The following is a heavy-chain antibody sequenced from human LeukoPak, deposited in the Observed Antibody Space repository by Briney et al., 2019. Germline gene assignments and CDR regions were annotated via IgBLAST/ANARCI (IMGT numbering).Heavy chain of an antibody. D-gene: IGHD4-17*01. Sequence: GGSLRLSCAASGFTFATYAMSWVRQAPGKGLEWVSTLSGSGASTYFADSVKGRFAISRDNTKNTLYLKMNSLRAEDTAVYYCAKDRGRSTVTTGLDYWGQGTLVTVSS. CDR2: LSGSGAST. CDR1: GFTFATYA. V-gene: IGHV3-23*01. CDR3: AKDRGRSTVTTGLDY. J-gene: IGHJ4*02.